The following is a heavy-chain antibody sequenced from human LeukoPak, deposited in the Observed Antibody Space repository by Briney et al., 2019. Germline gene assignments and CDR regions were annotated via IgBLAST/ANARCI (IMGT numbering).Heavy chain of an antibody. D-gene: IGHD4-17*01. CDR3: ARRNYGDYDHYFDY. CDR1: GGSISGYF. V-gene: IGHV4-59*08. J-gene: IGHJ4*02. CDR2: ISYSGSA. Sequence: PSETLSLTCTVSGGSISGYFWSWIRQPPGMGLEWLGYISYSGSANYNPSLKSRVTISVDTSRNQFSLKMTSVTAADTAVYFCARRNYGDYDHYFDYWGQGTLVTVSS.